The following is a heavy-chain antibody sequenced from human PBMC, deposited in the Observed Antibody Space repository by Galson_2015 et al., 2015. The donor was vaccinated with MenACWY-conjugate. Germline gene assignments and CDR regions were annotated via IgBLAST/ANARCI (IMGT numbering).Heavy chain of an antibody. V-gene: IGHV3-33*08. D-gene: IGHD2-2*02. Sequence: SLRLSCAASGFTFGTYGMHWVRQAPAKGLEWVALIWGDGSYKYYADSVKGRFTISRDNAKNTLYLQMNSLRAEDTAVYYCARVSDTWHMDVWGTGTTVTVSS. CDR3: ARVSDTWHMDV. CDR1: GFTFGTYG. J-gene: IGHJ6*03. CDR2: IWGDGSYK.